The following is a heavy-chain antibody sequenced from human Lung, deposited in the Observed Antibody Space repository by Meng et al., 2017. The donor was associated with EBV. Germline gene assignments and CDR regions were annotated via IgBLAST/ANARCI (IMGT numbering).Heavy chain of an antibody. CDR3: AKSRGWDLLAWLDS. CDR2: IGGSGGII. J-gene: IGHJ5*01. Sequence: VQLLESGGALVQPGGSLSLSCTVSGFSFNTYGVAWVRQAPGKGPEWVAGIGGSGGIINYADSVKGRFTISTDKSKNTLFLQMNSLRVEDTAIYYCAKSRGWDLLAWLDSWGHGTLVTVSS. V-gene: IGHV3-23*01. D-gene: IGHD2-15*01. CDR1: GFSFNTYG.